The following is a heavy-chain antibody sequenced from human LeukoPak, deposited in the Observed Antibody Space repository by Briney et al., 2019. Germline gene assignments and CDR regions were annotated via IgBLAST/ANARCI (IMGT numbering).Heavy chain of an antibody. CDR3: ARGDGLYCSGGSCLPDY. CDR2: INPSGGST. D-gene: IGHD2-15*01. Sequence: GASVKVSCKASGYTFTSYYMHWVRQAPGQGLEWMGIINPSGGSTSYAQKFQGRATMTRDTSTSTVYMELSSLRSEDTAVYYCARGDGLYCSGGSCLPDYWGQGTLVTVSS. V-gene: IGHV1-46*01. J-gene: IGHJ4*02. CDR1: GYTFTSYY.